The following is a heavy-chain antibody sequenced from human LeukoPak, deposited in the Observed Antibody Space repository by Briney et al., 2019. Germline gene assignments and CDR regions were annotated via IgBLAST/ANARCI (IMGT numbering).Heavy chain of an antibody. CDR2: IYYSGST. Sequence: SETLSLTCTVSGDSISSSNYYWGWIRQPPGKGLEWIGSIYYSGSTYYNPSLKSRVTISVDTSKNQFSLKLSSVTAADTAVYYCARDGSGNSNYFDFWGQGTLVTVSS. D-gene: IGHD3-10*01. V-gene: IGHV4-39*07. J-gene: IGHJ4*02. CDR3: ARDGSGNSNYFDF. CDR1: GDSISSSNYY.